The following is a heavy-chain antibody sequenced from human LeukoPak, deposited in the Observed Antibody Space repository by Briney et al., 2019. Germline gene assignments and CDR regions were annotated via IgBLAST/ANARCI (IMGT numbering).Heavy chain of an antibody. Sequence: GGSLRLSCAASGFTFTTYCMAWVRQAPGQGLEWVANIKGDESAKNQADSVKGRFTITRDNPQNSVYLQMSSLRVEDTAVYYCARDVGGSLDYWGQGTLVTVSS. CDR3: ARDVGGSLDY. V-gene: IGHV3-7*01. J-gene: IGHJ4*02. CDR2: IKGDESAK. CDR1: GFTFTTYC. D-gene: IGHD1-26*01.